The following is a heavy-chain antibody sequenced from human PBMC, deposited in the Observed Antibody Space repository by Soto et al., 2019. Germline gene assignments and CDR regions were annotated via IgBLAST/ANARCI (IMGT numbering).Heavy chain of an antibody. D-gene: IGHD1-1*01. CDR3: AKDGRLGQFDY. CDR1: GFTLRGYW. J-gene: IGHJ4*02. CDR2: INSDGSST. V-gene: IGHV3-74*01. Sequence: EVQLVESGGGLVQPGGSLRLSCAASGFTLRGYWMHWVRQAPGKGLVWVSRINSDGSSTSYADSVKGRFTISRDNAKNTLYLQMNSLIAEGTAVYYWAKDGRLGQFDYWGQGTVVTASS.